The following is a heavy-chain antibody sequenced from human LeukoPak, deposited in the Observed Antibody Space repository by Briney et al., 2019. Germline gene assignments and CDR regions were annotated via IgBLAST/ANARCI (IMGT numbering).Heavy chain of an antibody. CDR3: ARDQEGFDY. Sequence: ASVKVSCKASGYTFTSNYIHWVRQAPGQGLEWMGMIYPRDGSTSYAQKFQGRVTVSRDTSTSTVHMELSGLRSEDTAVYYCARDQEGFDYWGQGTLVTVSS. CDR2: IYPRDGST. CDR1: GYTFTSNY. V-gene: IGHV1-46*01. J-gene: IGHJ4*02.